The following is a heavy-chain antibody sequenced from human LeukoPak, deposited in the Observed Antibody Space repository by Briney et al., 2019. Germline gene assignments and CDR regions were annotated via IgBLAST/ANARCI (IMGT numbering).Heavy chain of an antibody. V-gene: IGHV6-1*01. CDR1: GDSVSSNSAA. Sequence: SQTLSLTCAISGDSVSSNSAAWSWIRQSPSRGLEWLGRTYYRSKWYNDYAVSVKSRITINPDTSKNQFSLQLNSVTPEDTAVYYCARDLRYFDWLHHDAFDIWGQGTMVTVSS. D-gene: IGHD3-9*01. J-gene: IGHJ3*02. CDR2: TYYRSKWYN. CDR3: ARDLRYFDWLHHDAFDI.